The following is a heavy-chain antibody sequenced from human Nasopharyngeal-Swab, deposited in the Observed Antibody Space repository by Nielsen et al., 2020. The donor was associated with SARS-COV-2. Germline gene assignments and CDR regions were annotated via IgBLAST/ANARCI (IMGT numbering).Heavy chain of an antibody. D-gene: IGHD4-17*01. Sequence: RQAPGKALEWLALIYWDDDKRYSPSLKSRLTITKDTSKNQVVLTMTNMDPVDTATHYCARMTTVTIIDYWGQGTLVTVSS. CDR2: IYWDDDK. CDR3: ARMTTVTIIDY. J-gene: IGHJ4*02. V-gene: IGHV2-5*02.